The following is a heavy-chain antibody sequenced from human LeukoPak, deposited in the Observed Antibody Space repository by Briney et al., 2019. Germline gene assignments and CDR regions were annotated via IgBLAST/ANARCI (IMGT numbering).Heavy chain of an antibody. J-gene: IGHJ1*01. V-gene: IGHV3-23*01. Sequence: GGSLRLSCAASGFIFSNSAMSWVRQAPGKGLEWVSVIVGSGDSAFYADSVKGRFTVSRDNSKNTLNLQMDSLSAEDTALYYCAKDSQLADQHWGQGTLVTVSS. CDR2: IVGSGDSA. CDR3: AKDSQLADQH. CDR1: GFIFSNSA. D-gene: IGHD6-6*01.